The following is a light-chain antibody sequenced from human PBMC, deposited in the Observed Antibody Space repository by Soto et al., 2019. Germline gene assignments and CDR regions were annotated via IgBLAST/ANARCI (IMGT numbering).Light chain of an antibody. Sequence: QSALTQPPSASGSPGQSVTISCTGTSSDVGGHDYVSWYQQLPGKAPKVILYQVSKRPSGVPDRFSGSKSGNTASLTVSGLQAEDEADYYCSSYTGNNNFGVVFGGGTKRTVL. CDR3: SSYTGNNNFGVV. V-gene: IGLV2-8*01. J-gene: IGLJ2*01. CDR2: QVS. CDR1: SSDVGGHDY.